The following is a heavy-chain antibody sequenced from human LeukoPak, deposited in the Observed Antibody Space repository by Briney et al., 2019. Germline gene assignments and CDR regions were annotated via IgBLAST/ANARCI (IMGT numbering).Heavy chain of an antibody. Sequence: ASVKVSCKASGGTFSSYAISWVRQAPGQGLEWMGRIIPIFGTANYAQKFQGRVTITKDESTSTAYTELTSLRSEDTAVYYCARGCTSCVWCDPRGQGTLVTVSS. CDR1: GGTFSSYA. CDR3: ARGCTSCVWCDP. V-gene: IGHV1-69*05. CDR2: IIPIFGTA. J-gene: IGHJ5*02. D-gene: IGHD2-2*01.